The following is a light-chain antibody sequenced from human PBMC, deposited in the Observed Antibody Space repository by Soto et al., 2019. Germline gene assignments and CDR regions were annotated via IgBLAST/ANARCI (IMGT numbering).Light chain of an antibody. CDR2: GAS. CDR3: QQYGGSPPIT. J-gene: IGKJ5*01. V-gene: IGKV3-20*01. Sequence: EIVLTQSPGTLSLSPGERATLSCRASHSVSSSYLAWYQQKPGQAPRLLIYGASSRATGTPDRFRGSGSGTDFILSISRLEPEDFAVYYCQQYGGSPPITFGQGTRLEIK. CDR1: HSVSSSY.